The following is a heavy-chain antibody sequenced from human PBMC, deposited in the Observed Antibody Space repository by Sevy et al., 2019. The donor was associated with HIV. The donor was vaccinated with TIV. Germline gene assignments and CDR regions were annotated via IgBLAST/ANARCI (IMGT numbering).Heavy chain of an antibody. D-gene: IGHD4-17*01. J-gene: IGHJ6*02. CDR2: ISYDENDK. Sequence: GGSLRLSCAASGFAFSNYYAMYWVRQAPGKGLKWVALISYDENDKYYADSVKGRFTISRDNFKNTLYLQMNSLTAEDTAVYYCARPRANYVDNYFFYAMDVWGQGTTVTVSS. V-gene: IGHV3-30-3*01. CDR3: ARPRANYVDNYFFYAMDV. CDR1: GFAFSNYYA.